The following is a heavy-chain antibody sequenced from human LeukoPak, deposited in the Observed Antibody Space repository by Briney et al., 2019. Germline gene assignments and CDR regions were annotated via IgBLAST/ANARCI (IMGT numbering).Heavy chain of an antibody. CDR1: GGTFSSYA. CDR2: IIPIFGTA. J-gene: IGHJ3*02. CDR3: ASSHLVYDYGDPDAFDI. Sequence: ASVKVSCKASGGTFSSYAISWVRQAPGQGLEWMGGIIPIFGTANYAQKFQGRVTIAADESTSTAYMELSSLRSEDTAVYYCASSHLVYDYGDPDAFDIWGQGTMVTVSS. V-gene: IGHV1-69*13. D-gene: IGHD4-17*01.